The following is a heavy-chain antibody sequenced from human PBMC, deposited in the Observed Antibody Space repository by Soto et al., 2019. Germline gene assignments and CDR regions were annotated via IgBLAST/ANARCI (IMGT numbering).Heavy chain of an antibody. J-gene: IGHJ6*02. CDR1: GYTFTGYY. CDR3: ARVGGGLASLGYYGMDV. D-gene: IGHD3-10*01. CDR2: INPNSGGT. V-gene: IGHV1-2*04. Sequence: AASVKVSCKASGYTFTGYYMHWVRQAPGQGLEWMGWINPNSGGTNYAQRFQGWVTMTRDRSISTAYMELSRLKSDDTAVYYCARVGGGLASLGYYGMDVWGQGTTVTVSS.